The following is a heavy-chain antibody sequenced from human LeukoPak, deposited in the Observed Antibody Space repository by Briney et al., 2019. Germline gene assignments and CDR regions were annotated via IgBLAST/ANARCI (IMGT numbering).Heavy chain of an antibody. CDR2: IWYDGSNK. CDR3: ARDTYDFWSGYYSGHFDY. D-gene: IGHD3-3*01. V-gene: IGHV3-33*01. J-gene: IGHJ4*02. Sequence: GGSLRLSCAVSGFTFSSYGMHWVRQAPGKGLEWVAVIWYDGSNKYYADSVKGRFTISRDNSKNTLYLQMNSLRAEDTAVYYCARDTYDFWSGYYSGHFDYWGQGTLVTVSS. CDR1: GFTFSSYG.